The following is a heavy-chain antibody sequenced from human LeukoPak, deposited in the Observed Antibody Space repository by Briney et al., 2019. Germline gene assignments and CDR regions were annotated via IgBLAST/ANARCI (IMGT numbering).Heavy chain of an antibody. CDR1: GFTFSSYG. Sequence: GGTLRLSCAASGFTFSSYGMSWVRQAPGKGLEWVANIKQDGSEKYYVDSVKGRFTISRDNAKNSLYLQMNSLRAEDTAVYYCAREPSLSYYTDYFDYWGQGTLVTVSS. CDR3: AREPSLSYYTDYFDY. V-gene: IGHV3-7*01. J-gene: IGHJ4*02. CDR2: IKQDGSEK. D-gene: IGHD3-10*01.